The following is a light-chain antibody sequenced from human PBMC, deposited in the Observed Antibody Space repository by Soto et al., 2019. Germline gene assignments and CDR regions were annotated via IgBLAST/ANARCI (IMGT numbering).Light chain of an antibody. J-gene: IGKJ1*01. CDR1: QNIDIS. CDR3: QQRFSWPRT. V-gene: IGKV3-11*01. CDR2: DAS. Sequence: IVLTQSPATLSLSPGERGTLSCRASQNIDISLAWYQQKPGQAPRLFIYDASNRATGFPGRFSGSGSGTDFTLTISSPEPEDSAVYYCQQRFSWPRTFGQGTKVAIK.